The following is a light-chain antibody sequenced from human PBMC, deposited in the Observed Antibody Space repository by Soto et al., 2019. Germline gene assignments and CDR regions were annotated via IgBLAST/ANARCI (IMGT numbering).Light chain of an antibody. Sequence: QSVLSQPPSASGTPGQRVTIPCSGSSSNIGSHHVNWYQHLPGTATKLLIYSSDQRPSGVPDSFTGSKSGTSASLAISGLRSEDEAVYYCAAWGDSRVFGGGTKLTVL. CDR3: AAWGDSRV. CDR2: SSD. V-gene: IGLV1-47*02. CDR1: SSNIGSHH. J-gene: IGLJ2*01.